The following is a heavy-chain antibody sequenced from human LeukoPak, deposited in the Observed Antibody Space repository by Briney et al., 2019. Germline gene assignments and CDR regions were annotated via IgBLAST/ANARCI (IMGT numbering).Heavy chain of an antibody. CDR2: TYYSGST. D-gene: IGHD5-18*01. CDR1: GGSIRSYY. Sequence: SETLSLTCTVSGGSIRSYYWSWIRQPPGKGLEWIGYTYYSGSTNYNPSLKSRITISVDTSKNQFSLKLSSVTAADTAVYYCARHWEGYNYGPCTPYAFDIWGQGTMVTVSS. V-gene: IGHV4-59*08. J-gene: IGHJ3*02. CDR3: ARHWEGYNYGPCTPYAFDI.